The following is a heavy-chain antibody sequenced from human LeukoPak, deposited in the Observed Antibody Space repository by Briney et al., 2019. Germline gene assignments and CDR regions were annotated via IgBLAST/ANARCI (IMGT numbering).Heavy chain of an antibody. V-gene: IGHV1-46*01. CDR2: INPSGGST. Sequence: ASVKVSCKASGYTFTSCYMHWVRQAPGQGLEWMGIINPSGGSTSYAQKFQGRVTMTRDTSTSTVYMELSSLRSEDTAVYYCARGILPYYYDSSGYYYNWFDPWGQGTLVTVSS. CDR3: ARGILPYYYDSSGYYYNWFDP. D-gene: IGHD3-22*01. J-gene: IGHJ5*02. CDR1: GYTFTSCY.